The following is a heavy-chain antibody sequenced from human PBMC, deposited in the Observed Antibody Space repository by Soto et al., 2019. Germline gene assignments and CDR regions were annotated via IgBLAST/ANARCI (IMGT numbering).Heavy chain of an antibody. D-gene: IGHD1-1*01. CDR3: AREVQYWKAFDY. V-gene: IGHV1-69*13. CDR1: GGTFSSYA. CDR2: IIPIFGTA. Sequence: ASVKVSCKASGGTFSSYAISWVRQAPGQGLEWMGGIIPIFGTANYAQKFQGRVTITADESTSTAYMELSSLRSEDTAVYYCAREVQYWKAFDYWGQGTLVTVSS. J-gene: IGHJ4*02.